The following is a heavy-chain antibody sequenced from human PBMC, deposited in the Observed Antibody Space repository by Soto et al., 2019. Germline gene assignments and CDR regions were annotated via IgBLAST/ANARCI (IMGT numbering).Heavy chain of an antibody. V-gene: IGHV4-59*01. CDR2: IYYSGST. Sequence: QVQLQESGPGLVKPSETLSLTCTVSGGSISSYYWSWIRQPPGKGLEWIGYIYYSGSTNYNPSLKSRVTISVDTSKNQFSLKLSSVTAADTAVYYCARDLDPFDYWSQGTLVTVSS. D-gene: IGHD3-3*01. CDR3: ARDLDPFDY. CDR1: GGSISSYY. J-gene: IGHJ4*02.